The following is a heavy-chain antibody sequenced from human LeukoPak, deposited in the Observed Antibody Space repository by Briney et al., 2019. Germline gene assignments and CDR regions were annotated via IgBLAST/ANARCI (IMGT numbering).Heavy chain of an antibody. D-gene: IGHD4-11*01. CDR2: ISTYNGNA. V-gene: IGHV1-18*01. CDR3: ARAGGWARDDYRADAFGI. J-gene: IGHJ3*02. CDR1: GYTFTNYG. Sequence: GASVKVSCKASGYTFTNYGISWVRQAPGPGLEWIGRISTYNGNANYAQKLQGRVTMTTDTSTSTAYGKLRSLRSDDTAVYYGARAGGWARDDYRADAFGIWGQGTMVTVSS.